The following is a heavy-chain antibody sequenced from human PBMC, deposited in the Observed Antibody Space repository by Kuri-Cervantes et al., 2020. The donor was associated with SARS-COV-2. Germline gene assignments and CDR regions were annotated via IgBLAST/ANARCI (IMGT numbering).Heavy chain of an antibody. V-gene: IGHV4-30-2*01. D-gene: IGHD2-2*01. CDR2: IYHSGST. Sequence: LRLSCGVSGGTITSDGYSWSWIRQPPGKGLEWIGYIYHSGSTYYNPYLKSRVTISVDRSKNQFSLKLSSVTAADTAVYYCARELVVPAATGYYYYGMDVWGQGTTVTVSS. CDR1: GGTITSDGYS. J-gene: IGHJ6*02. CDR3: ARELVVPAATGYYYYGMDV.